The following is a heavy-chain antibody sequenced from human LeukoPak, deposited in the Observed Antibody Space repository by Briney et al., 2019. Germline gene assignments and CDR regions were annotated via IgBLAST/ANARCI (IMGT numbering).Heavy chain of an antibody. CDR2: ISYDGSNK. J-gene: IGHJ4*02. CDR3: ASLPLGYSGSF. V-gene: IGHV3-30*04. D-gene: IGHD1-26*01. Sequence: GGSLRLSCAASGFTFSSYAMHWVRQAPGKGLEWVAVISYDGSNKYYADSVKGRFTISRDNSKNTLYLQMNSLRAEDTAVYYCASLPLGYSGSFWGQGTLVTVSS. CDR1: GFTFSSYA.